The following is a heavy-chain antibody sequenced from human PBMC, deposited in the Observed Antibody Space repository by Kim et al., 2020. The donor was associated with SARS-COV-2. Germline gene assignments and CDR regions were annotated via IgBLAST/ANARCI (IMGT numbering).Heavy chain of an antibody. V-gene: IGHV3-23*01. J-gene: IGHJ5*02. CDR2: ISGSGGST. CDR1: GFTFSSYA. CDR3: AKDSDGQQQLVRRWFDP. D-gene: IGHD6-13*01. Sequence: GGSLRLSCAASGFTFSSYAMSWVRQAPGKGLEWVSAISGSGGSTYYADSVKGRFTISRDNSKNTLYLQMNSLRAEDTAVYYCAKDSDGQQQLVRRWFDPWGQGTLVTVSS.